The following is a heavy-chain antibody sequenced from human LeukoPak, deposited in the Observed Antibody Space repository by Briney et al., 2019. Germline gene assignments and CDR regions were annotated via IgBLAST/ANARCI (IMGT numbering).Heavy chain of an antibody. Sequence: SETLSLTCTVSGGSNSSGSYHWSWIRQPAGKGLEWIGRIYISGSTSYNPSLKSRVTISVDTSKNQFSLKLSSVTAADTAVYYCARVYIASPGQFDPWGQGTLVTVSS. CDR2: IYISGST. V-gene: IGHV4-61*02. CDR3: ARVYIASPGQFDP. CDR1: GGSNSSGSYH. D-gene: IGHD6-13*01. J-gene: IGHJ5*02.